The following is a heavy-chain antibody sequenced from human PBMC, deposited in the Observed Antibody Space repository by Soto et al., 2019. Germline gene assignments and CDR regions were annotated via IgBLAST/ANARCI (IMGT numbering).Heavy chain of an antibody. Sequence: ASVKVSCKASGYTFTSYGISWVRQAPGQGLEWMGWISAYNGNTNYAQKLQGRVTMTTDTSTSTAYMELRSLRSDDTAVYYCARLYCSSTSCYYTWFDPWGQGTLVTVSS. CDR1: GYTFTSYG. J-gene: IGHJ5*02. V-gene: IGHV1-18*01. CDR3: ARLYCSSTSCYYTWFDP. D-gene: IGHD2-2*01. CDR2: ISAYNGNT.